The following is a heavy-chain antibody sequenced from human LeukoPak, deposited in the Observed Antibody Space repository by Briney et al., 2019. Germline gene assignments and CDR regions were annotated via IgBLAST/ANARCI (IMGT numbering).Heavy chain of an antibody. CDR3: ARGKTWIQLWLPSLYYFDY. D-gene: IGHD5-18*01. V-gene: IGHV4-34*01. Sequence: PSETLSLTCAVYGGSFSGYYWSWIRQSPGKGLEWIGEINHSGSTNYNPSLKSRVTISVDTSKNQFSLKLSSVTAADTAVYYCARGKTWIQLWLPSLYYFDYWGQGTLVTVSS. J-gene: IGHJ4*02. CDR1: GGSFSGYY. CDR2: INHSGST.